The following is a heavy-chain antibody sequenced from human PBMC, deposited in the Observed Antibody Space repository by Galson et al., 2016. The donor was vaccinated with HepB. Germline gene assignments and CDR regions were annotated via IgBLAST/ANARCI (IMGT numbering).Heavy chain of an antibody. CDR1: GYTFITYG. J-gene: IGHJ4*02. Sequence: SVKVSCKASGYTFITYGFTWVRQAPGQGLEWMGWISPSNGHTNYAQILQGRLSLTTDTSTSTAYMEVSSLRSDDTAVDYCARADRYGSGSYNVYWGQGTLVTVSS. D-gene: IGHD3-10*01. CDR3: ARADRYGSGSYNVY. CDR2: ISPSNGHT. V-gene: IGHV1-18*01.